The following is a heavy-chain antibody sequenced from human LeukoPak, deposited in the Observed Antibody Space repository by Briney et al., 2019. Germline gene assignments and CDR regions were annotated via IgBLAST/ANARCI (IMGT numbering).Heavy chain of an antibody. D-gene: IGHD3-10*01. CDR1: GASISSGTHY. Sequence: SETLSLTCTVSGASISSGTHYWSWIRQDPKRGLEWIGYIHHSGSTYFNPTLKSRITMSVDTSKNQFSLILTSATAADTAIYYCARIALRFGALLDYWFDPWGQGTLVTVSS. V-gene: IGHV4-31*03. CDR2: IHHSGST. J-gene: IGHJ5*02. CDR3: ARIALRFGALLDYWFDP.